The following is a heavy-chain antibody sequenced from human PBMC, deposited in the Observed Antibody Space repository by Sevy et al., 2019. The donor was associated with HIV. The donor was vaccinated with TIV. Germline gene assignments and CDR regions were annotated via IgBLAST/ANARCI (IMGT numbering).Heavy chain of an antibody. CDR1: GGSISNYY. V-gene: IGHV4-59*01. D-gene: IGHD1-26*01. J-gene: IGHJ4*02. CDR2: IYYSGST. CDR3: ARESGSHGGFFDY. Sequence: SETLSLTCTVSGGSISNYYWSWIRQPPGKGLEWIGYIYYSGSTNYNPSLKSRVTMSVDTSKNQFSLKRSSVTAADTAVYYCARESGSHGGFFDYWGQGTLVTVSS.